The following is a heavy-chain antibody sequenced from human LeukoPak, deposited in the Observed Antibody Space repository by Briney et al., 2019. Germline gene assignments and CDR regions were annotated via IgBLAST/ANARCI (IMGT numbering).Heavy chain of an antibody. J-gene: IGHJ4*02. CDR3: AKGEKATDGPGADAAIDY. D-gene: IGHD6-25*01. V-gene: IGHV3-23*01. Sequence: GGSLRLSCAASGFTFSSYEMNWVRQAPGKGLKWVSAISGSGGSTYYADSVKGRFTISRDNSKNTLYLQMNSLRAEDTAVYYCAKGEKATDGPGADAAIDYWGQGTLVTVSS. CDR2: ISGSGGST. CDR1: GFTFSSYE.